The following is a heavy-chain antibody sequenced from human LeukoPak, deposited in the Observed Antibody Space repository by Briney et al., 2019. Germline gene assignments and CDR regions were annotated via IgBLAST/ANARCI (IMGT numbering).Heavy chain of an antibody. CDR3: ARRGVGPTADAFEI. V-gene: IGHV5-51*01. D-gene: IGHD1-26*01. Sequence: GESLQISCKGSGYSFTSYWIGWVCQMPGKGLEWMGIIYPRDSDTRYSPSFQGQVTISVDKSISIAYLQWSSLKASDTAIYYCARRGVGPTADAFEIWGQGSMVTVSS. CDR2: IYPRDSDT. J-gene: IGHJ3*02. CDR1: GYSFTSYW.